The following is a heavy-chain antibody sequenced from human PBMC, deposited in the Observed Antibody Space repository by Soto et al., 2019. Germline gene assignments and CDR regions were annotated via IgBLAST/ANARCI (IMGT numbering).Heavy chain of an antibody. V-gene: IGHV3-48*02. CDR3: ARDRGYTYGFDF. CDR2: ISSSSSTI. CDR1: GLTFTSYS. J-gene: IGHJ4*02. Sequence: GGSLRLSCAASGLTFTSYSMNWVRQAPGKGLEWVSFISSSSSTIYYADSVKGRFTISRDNAKNSLYLQMNSLRDEDTAVYYCARDRGYTYGFDFWGQGAPVTGSS. D-gene: IGHD5-18*01.